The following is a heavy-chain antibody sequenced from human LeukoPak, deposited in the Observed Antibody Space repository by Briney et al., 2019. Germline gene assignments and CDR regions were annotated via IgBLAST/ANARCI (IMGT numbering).Heavy chain of an antibody. J-gene: IGHJ4*01. CDR3: ARTGGTHTGFEF. Sequence: GGSLRLSCAVSGGTFSAYWMAWVRQSQGKGMEWEAEINEDGSVKYYVDSMKGRFTISRDNAKNSLYLQMNSLRPDDTALYFCARTGGTHTGFEFWGHGTLVTVSP. CDR2: INEDGSVK. D-gene: IGHD1-26*01. CDR1: GGTFSAYW. V-gene: IGHV3-7*03.